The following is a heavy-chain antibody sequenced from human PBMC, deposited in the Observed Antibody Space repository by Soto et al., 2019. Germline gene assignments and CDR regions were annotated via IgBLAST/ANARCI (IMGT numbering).Heavy chain of an antibody. D-gene: IGHD1-26*01. CDR3: ARVAGSPDY. V-gene: IGHV1-8*01. CDR1: GYTFTTYD. J-gene: IGHJ4*02. CDR2: LNPTSGNT. Sequence: ASVKVSCKASGYTFTTYDFNWVRQAPGHGLEWMGWLNPTSGNTGSAQKFQGRITMTRNSSISTAYMELSSLRSEDTAVYYCARVAGSPDYWGQGTLVTVSS.